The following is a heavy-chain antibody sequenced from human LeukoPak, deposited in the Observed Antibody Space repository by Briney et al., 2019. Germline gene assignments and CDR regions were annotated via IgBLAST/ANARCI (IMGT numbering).Heavy chain of an antibody. CDR1: GSSISSYY. CDR3: ARVLVAGYSYAFDY. CDR2: TYHSGST. V-gene: IGHV4-59*01. J-gene: IGHJ4*02. D-gene: IGHD5-18*01. Sequence: SETLSLTCTVSGSSISSYYWSWIRQPPGKGLEWIGYTYHSGSTNYNPSLKSRVTISVNTSKNQFSLKLSSVTAADTAVYYCARVLVAGYSYAFDYWGQGTLVTVSS.